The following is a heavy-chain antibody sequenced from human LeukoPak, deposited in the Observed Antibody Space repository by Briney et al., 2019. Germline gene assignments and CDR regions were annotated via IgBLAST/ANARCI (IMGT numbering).Heavy chain of an antibody. V-gene: IGHV3-30-3*01. J-gene: IGHJ6*02. CDR2: ISYDGSNK. CDR3: ARAGRKYCSGGSCYYGVDV. CDR1: GFTFSSYA. Sequence: GRSLRLSCAASGFTFSSYAMHWVRQAPGKGLEWVAVISYDGSNKYYADSVKGRFTISRDNSKNTLYLQMNSLRAEDTAVYYCARAGRKYCSGGSCYYGVDVWAKGPRSPSP. D-gene: IGHD2-15*01.